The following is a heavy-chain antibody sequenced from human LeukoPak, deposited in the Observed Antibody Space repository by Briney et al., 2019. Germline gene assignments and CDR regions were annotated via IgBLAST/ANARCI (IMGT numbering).Heavy chain of an antibody. CDR2: IYYSGST. Sequence: KPSETLSLTCTVSGGSISSSSYYWGWIRQPPGKGLEWIGSIYYSGSTYYNPSLKSRVTISVDTSKNQFSLKLSSVTAADTAVYYCARDRAAFGGYYNNWFDPWGQGTLVTVSS. CDR1: GGSISSSSYY. V-gene: IGHV4-39*07. J-gene: IGHJ5*02. D-gene: IGHD3-22*01. CDR3: ARDRAAFGGYYNNWFDP.